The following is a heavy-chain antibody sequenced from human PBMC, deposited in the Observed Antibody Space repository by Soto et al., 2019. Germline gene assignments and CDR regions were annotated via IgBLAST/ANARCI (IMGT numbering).Heavy chain of an antibody. V-gene: IGHV3-48*02. CDR3: AREIDYYDRSGYYTSVRHAFDI. Sequence: GGSLRLSCAASGFTFDTYSMNWVRQAPGKGLEWVSYISSISSNIYYADSVKGRFTISRDNAKNSLYLQMNSLRDEDTAVYYCAREIDYYDRSGYYTSVRHAFDIWGQGTRVTV. CDR2: ISSISSNI. D-gene: IGHD3-22*01. J-gene: IGHJ3*02. CDR1: GFTFDTYS.